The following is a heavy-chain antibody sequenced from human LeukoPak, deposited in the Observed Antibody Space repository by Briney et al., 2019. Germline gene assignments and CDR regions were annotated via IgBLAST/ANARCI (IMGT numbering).Heavy chain of an antibody. CDR1: GGSFSGYH. D-gene: IGHD3-16*02. CDR2: INHSGST. V-gene: IGHV4-34*01. J-gene: IGHJ5*02. CDR3: ARHHYDYVWGSYRYNRNWFDP. Sequence: SETLSLTCAVYGGSFSGYHWSWIRQPPGKGLEWIGEINHSGSTNYNPSLKSRVTISVDTSKNQFSLKLSSVTAADTAVYYCARHHYDYVWGSYRYNRNWFDPWGQGTLVTVSS.